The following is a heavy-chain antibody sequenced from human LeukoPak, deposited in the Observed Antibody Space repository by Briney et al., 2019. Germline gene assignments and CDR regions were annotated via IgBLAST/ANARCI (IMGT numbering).Heavy chain of an antibody. D-gene: IGHD3-22*01. CDR2: MHYRGNA. Sequence: SETLSLTCTVSGDSINRHYWSWVRQPPGKGLEWIAYMHYRGNANSNPSLKSRVTMSIDTSKRQVSLKLSSVTAADTAVYYCARDPDSYYDSSGYYPGAFDIWGQGTMVTVSS. CDR1: GDSINRHY. V-gene: IGHV4-59*11. J-gene: IGHJ3*02. CDR3: ARDPDSYYDSSGYYPGAFDI.